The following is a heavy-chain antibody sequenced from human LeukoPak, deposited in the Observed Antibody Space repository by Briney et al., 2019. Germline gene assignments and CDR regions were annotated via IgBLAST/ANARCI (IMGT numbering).Heavy chain of an antibody. D-gene: IGHD3-10*01. V-gene: IGHV4-31*03. CDR3: AREQLLWFGESGRPQEAFDI. Sequence: SQTLSLTCTVSGGSINSGGYYWSWIRQHPGKGLEWIGYIYYSGSTYYNPSLKSRVTISIDTSKNRFSLKLSSVTAADTAVYYCAREQLLWFGESGRPQEAFDIWGQGTMVTVSS. CDR2: IYYSGST. J-gene: IGHJ3*02. CDR1: GGSINSGGYY.